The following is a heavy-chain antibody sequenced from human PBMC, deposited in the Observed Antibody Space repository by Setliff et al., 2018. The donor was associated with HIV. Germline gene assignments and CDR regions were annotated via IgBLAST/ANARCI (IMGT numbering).Heavy chain of an antibody. CDR2: IYYSGGT. CDR3: ARRAYSPGPFWYFDI. V-gene: IGHV4-59*12. D-gene: IGHD4-4*01. J-gene: IGHJ2*01. CDR1: GGSINSYY. Sequence: SETLSLTCTVSGGSINSYYWSWIRQPPGKGLEWIGYIYYSGGTNYNSHPSLKSRVTILVDTSKNQFSLRLSSVTAADTAVYYCARRAYSPGPFWYFDIWGRGTLVTVSS.